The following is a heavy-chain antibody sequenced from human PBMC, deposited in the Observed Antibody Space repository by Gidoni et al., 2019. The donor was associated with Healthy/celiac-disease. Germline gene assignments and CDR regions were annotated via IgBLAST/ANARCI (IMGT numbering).Heavy chain of an antibody. CDR1: GFTFSSYA. V-gene: IGHV3-30-3*01. Sequence: QVQLVESGGGVVQPGRSLRLSCAASGFTFSSYAMHWVRQAPGKGLGCVAVISYDGSNKYYADSVKGRFTISRDNSKNTLYLQMNSLRAEDTAVYYCARDQAPRIQLWLGGYYYYYGMDVWGQGTTVTVSS. CDR2: ISYDGSNK. D-gene: IGHD5-18*01. J-gene: IGHJ6*02. CDR3: ARDQAPRIQLWLGGYYYYYGMDV.